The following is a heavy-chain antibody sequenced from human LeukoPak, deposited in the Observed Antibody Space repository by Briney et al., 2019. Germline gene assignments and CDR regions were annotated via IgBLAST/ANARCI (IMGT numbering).Heavy chain of an antibody. CDR3: ASGSLSRKWELLS. CDR1: GGTFSSYA. J-gene: IGHJ4*02. D-gene: IGHD1-26*01. CDR2: IIPIFGTA. Sequence: ASVKVSCKASGGTFSSYAISWVRQAPGQGLEWMGGIIPIFGTANYAQKFQGRVTITTDESTSTAYMELSSLRSEDTAVYYCASGSLSRKWELLSWGQGTLVTVSS. V-gene: IGHV1-69*05.